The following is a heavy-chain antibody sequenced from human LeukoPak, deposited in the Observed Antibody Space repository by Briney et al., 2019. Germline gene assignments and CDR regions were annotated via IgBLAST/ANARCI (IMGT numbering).Heavy chain of an antibody. V-gene: IGHV1-69*13. Sequence: SVKVSCKASGGTFSSYAISWARQAPGQGLEWMGGIIPIFGTANYAQKFQGRVTITADESTSTAYMELSSLRSEDTAVYYCARGDGSSPVGYYYYMDVWGKGTTVTISS. D-gene: IGHD6-13*01. CDR2: IIPIFGTA. CDR3: ARGDGSSPVGYYYYMDV. J-gene: IGHJ6*03. CDR1: GGTFSSYA.